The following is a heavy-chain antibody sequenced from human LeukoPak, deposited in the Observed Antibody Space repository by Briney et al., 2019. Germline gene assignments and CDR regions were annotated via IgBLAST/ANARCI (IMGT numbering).Heavy chain of an antibody. CDR1: GCTFSNYG. CDR2: ISYDGIYK. D-gene: IGHD6-19*01. CDR3: AKTDDSGWWNIDY. J-gene: IGHJ4*02. Sequence: PGGSLRLSCAASGCTFSNYGILWVRQAPGKGLEWVATISYDGIYKYYADSVKGRFTVSRDDPKNTLFLQMNSLRAEDTAVYYCAKTDDSGWWNIDYWGQGTLVTVSS. V-gene: IGHV3-30*18.